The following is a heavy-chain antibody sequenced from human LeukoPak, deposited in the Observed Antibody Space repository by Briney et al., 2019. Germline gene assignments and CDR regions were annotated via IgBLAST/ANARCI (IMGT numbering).Heavy chain of an antibody. Sequence: PSETLSLTCTVSGGSISSYHWSWIRQPPGKGLEWIGYIYYSGSTNYNPSLKSRVTISVDTSKNQFSLKLSSVTAADTAVYYCARSSYLSPFDYWGQGTLVTVSS. CDR3: ARSSYLSPFDY. D-gene: IGHD1-26*01. V-gene: IGHV4-59*01. CDR1: GGSISSYH. J-gene: IGHJ4*02. CDR2: IYYSGST.